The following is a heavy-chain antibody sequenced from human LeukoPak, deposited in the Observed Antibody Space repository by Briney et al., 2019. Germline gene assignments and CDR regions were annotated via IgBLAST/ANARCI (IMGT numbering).Heavy chain of an antibody. D-gene: IGHD3-9*01. CDR3: AKRADYDIFRYYYYYMDV. V-gene: IGHV4-34*01. CDR2: INHSGST. CDR1: GGSFSGYY. J-gene: IGHJ6*03. Sequence: PSETLSLTCAVYGGSFSGYYWSWIRQPPGKGLEWIGEINHSGSTNYNPSLKSRVTISVDTSKNQFSLKLSSVTAADTAVYYCAKRADYDIFRYYYYYMDVWGKGTTVTISS.